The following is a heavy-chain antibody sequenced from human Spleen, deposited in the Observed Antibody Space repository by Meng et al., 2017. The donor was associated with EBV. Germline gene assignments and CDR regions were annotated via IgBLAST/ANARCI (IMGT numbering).Heavy chain of an antibody. CDR1: RGNVRTLE. CDR2: IIPIFSAA. V-gene: IGHV1-69*01. D-gene: IGHD6-19*01. CDR3: ASLRDYSSGSAL. Sequence: QVTTVESGGQCQKPRVADKVPCKHCRGNVRTLEISWGRQAHGQGLEWMGEIIPIFSAANDAQEFQDRVTFTADESTNTAYMELSSLRSEDTAVYFCASLRDYSSGSALWGQGTLVTVSS. J-gene: IGHJ4*02.